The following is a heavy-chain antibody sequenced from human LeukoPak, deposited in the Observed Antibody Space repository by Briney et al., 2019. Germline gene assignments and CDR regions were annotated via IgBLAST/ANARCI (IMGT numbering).Heavy chain of an antibody. D-gene: IGHD3-10*01. CDR2: ISPTGYTI. J-gene: IGHJ4*02. CDR3: ARVGYHGSGSFDY. V-gene: IGHV3-48*03. Sequence: GGSLRLSCAASAFSFSSYEMNWVRQAPGQGPEWVSYISPTGYTIYYADSVKGRFTISRDSAKSSLYLQMSSLRAEDTAVYYCARVGYHGSGSFDYWGQGTLVTVSS. CDR1: AFSFSSYE.